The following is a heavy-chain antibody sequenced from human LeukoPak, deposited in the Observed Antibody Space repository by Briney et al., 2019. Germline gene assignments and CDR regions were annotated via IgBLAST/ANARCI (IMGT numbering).Heavy chain of an antibody. CDR1: GGTFSSYA. J-gene: IGHJ4*02. CDR2: IIPIFGTA. V-gene: IGHV1-69*06. CDR3: ARGPRSGLFRKWELLGYFDY. D-gene: IGHD1-26*01. Sequence: ASVKVSCKASGGTFSSYAISWVRQAPGQGLEWMGGIIPIFGTANYAQKFQGRVTMTEDTSTDTAYMELSSLRSEDTAVYYCARGPRSGLFRKWELLGYFDYWGQGTLVTVSS.